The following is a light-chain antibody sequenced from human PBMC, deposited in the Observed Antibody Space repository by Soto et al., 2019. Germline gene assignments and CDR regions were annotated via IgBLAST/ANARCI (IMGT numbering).Light chain of an antibody. CDR1: QSVSSN. Sequence: EIVMTQSPSTLSVSPGERATLSCRASQSVSSNLAWYQQKPGQAPRLLIYGASTRATGIPARFSGSGSGTEFTLTISRLEPEDFAVYYCQQYGSSLALTFGGGTKVDIK. CDR3: QQYGSSLALT. V-gene: IGKV3-15*01. CDR2: GAS. J-gene: IGKJ4*01.